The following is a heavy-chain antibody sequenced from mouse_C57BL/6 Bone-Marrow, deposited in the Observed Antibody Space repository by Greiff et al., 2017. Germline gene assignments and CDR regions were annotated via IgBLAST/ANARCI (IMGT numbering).Heavy chain of an antibody. Sequence: EVKLMESGAELVRPGASVKLSCTASGFNIKDDYMHWVKQRPEQGLEWIGWIDPENGDTEYASKFQGKATITADTSSNTAYLQLSSLTSEDTAVYYCTTSYYGSSSFDYWGQGTTLTVSS. J-gene: IGHJ2*01. D-gene: IGHD1-1*01. V-gene: IGHV14-4*01. CDR2: IDPENGDT. CDR1: GFNIKDDY. CDR3: TTSYYGSSSFDY.